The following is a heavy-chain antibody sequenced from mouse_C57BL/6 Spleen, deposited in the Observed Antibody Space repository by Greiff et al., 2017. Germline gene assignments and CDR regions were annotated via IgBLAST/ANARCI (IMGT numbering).Heavy chain of an antibody. CDR2: IYPGDGDT. CDR1: GYAFSSSW. V-gene: IGHV1-82*01. D-gene: IGHD1-1*01. Sequence: QVQLQQSGPELVKPGASVKISCKASGYAFSSSWMNWVKQRPGKGLEWIGRIYPGDGDTNYNGKFKGKATLTADKSSSTAYMQLSSLTSEDSAVYFCARSWSNYYGSMDFDYWGQGTTLTVSS. J-gene: IGHJ2*01. CDR3: ARSWSNYYGSMDFDY.